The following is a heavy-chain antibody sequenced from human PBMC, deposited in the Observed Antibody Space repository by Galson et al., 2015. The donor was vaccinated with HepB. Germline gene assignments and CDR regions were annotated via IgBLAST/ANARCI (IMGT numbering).Heavy chain of an antibody. J-gene: IGHJ1*01. Sequence: CKASGYTFTSYGISYVRQAPGQGLEWVGWINPYNGNTNYAQKFQGRVTMTTDTSTSTAYMELRSLRSDDTAVYYCARGPWFGELTGILVLQHWGQGTLVTVAS. CDR2: INPYNGNT. V-gene: IGHV1-18*04. CDR3: ARGPWFGELTGILVLQH. CDR1: GYTFTSYG. D-gene: IGHD3-10*01.